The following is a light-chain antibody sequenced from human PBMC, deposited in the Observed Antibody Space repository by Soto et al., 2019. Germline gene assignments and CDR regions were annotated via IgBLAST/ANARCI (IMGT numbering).Light chain of an antibody. Sequence: EIVLTQSPGTLSLSPGERATLSCRASQSVSSSYLAWYQQKPGQAPRLLIYGASSRATGIPDRFSGSGSATDFTLNISTLEPDDFAVYYCQQYGSSPLTFGGGTTVEIK. J-gene: IGKJ4*01. V-gene: IGKV3-20*01. CDR2: GAS. CDR3: QQYGSSPLT. CDR1: QSVSSSY.